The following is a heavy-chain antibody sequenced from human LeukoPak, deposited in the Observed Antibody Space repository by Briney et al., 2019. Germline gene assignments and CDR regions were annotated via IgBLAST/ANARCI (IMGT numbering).Heavy chain of an antibody. CDR3: AREEGVDGTSGINN. CDR1: GFTFSTYG. Sequence: GGSRRLSCAASGFTFSTYGMHWVRQAPRKGLEWVSDIWYNGNTYYADSGKGRFTISRDNSKSSLYLQMNSLRAEDTAVYYCAREEGVDGTSGINNWGQGTLVIVSS. V-gene: IGHV3-33*01. CDR2: IWYNGNT. J-gene: IGHJ4*02. D-gene: IGHD4-23*01.